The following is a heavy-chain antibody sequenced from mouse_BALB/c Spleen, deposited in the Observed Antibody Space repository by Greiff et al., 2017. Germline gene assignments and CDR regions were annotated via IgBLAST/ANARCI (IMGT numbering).Heavy chain of an antibody. CDR1: GYTFTSYV. CDR2: INPYNDGT. J-gene: IGHJ3*01. CDR3: AREGDGYTTSSFAY. Sequence: VQLQPSGPELVKPGASVKMSCKASGYTFTSYVMHWVKQKPGQGLEWIGYINPYNDGTKYNEKFKGKATLTSDKSSSTAYMELSSLTSEDSAVYYCAREGDGYTTSSFAYWGQGTLVTVSA. D-gene: IGHD2-3*01. V-gene: IGHV1-14*01.